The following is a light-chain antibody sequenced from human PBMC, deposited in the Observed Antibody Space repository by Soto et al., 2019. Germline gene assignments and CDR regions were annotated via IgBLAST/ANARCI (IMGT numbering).Light chain of an antibody. CDR2: DAS. CDR3: QQYGDWPPDT. Sequence: EIVMTQSPATLSVSPGERATLSCRASQSVSRNLAWYQQKPGQPPRLLIYDASTRATAVPARFGGSGSGTEFTLTISGLQSEDFAVYYCQQYGDWPPDTFGQGTKVEI. J-gene: IGKJ2*01. V-gene: IGKV3-15*01. CDR1: QSVSRN.